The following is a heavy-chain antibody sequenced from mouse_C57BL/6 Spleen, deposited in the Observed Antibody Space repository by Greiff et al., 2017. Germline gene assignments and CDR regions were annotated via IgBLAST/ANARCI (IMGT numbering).Heavy chain of an antibody. CDR1: GYSFTGYY. V-gene: IGHV1-42*01. D-gene: IGHD2-4*01. CDR2: INPSTGGT. J-gene: IGHJ4*01. Sequence: EVQLQQSGPELVKPGASVKISCKASGYSFTGYYMNWVKQSPEKSLEWIGEINPSTGGTTYNQKFKAKATLTVDKSSSTAYMQLTSLTSEDSAVYYCARSSRDDYEDAMDYWGQGTSVTVSS. CDR3: ARSSRDDYEDAMDY.